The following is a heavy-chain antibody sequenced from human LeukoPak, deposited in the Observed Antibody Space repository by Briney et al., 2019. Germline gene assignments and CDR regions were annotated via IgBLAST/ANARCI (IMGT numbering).Heavy chain of an antibody. V-gene: IGHV3-7*01. CDR1: GFTFSNYW. J-gene: IGHJ4*02. CDR2: IKEDEGEK. Sequence: GGSLRLSCAASGFTFSNYWMSWVRQAPGKGLEWVANIKEDEGEKYYVDSVKGRFTISRDNARNSLYLQMNSLRAEDTAVYYCASGRQLGYWGQGTLVTVSS. CDR3: ASGRQLGY. D-gene: IGHD6-13*01.